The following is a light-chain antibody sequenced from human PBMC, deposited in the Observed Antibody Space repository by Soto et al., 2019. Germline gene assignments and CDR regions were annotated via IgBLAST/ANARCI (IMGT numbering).Light chain of an antibody. J-gene: IGKJ3*01. V-gene: IGKV3-20*01. CDR1: QSVSSSY. Sequence: EIVLTQSPGTLSLSPGERATLSCRASQSVSSSYLAWYQQKPGQAPRLLIYGASSRATGIPDRFSGSGSGTDFTLTISRLEAEDFAGYYCQQYGSSPRITFGPGTKVDIK. CDR3: QQYGSSPRIT. CDR2: GAS.